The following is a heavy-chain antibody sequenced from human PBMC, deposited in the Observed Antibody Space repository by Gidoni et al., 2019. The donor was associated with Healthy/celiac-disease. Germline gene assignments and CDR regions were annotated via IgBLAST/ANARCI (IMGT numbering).Heavy chain of an antibody. J-gene: IGHJ4*02. D-gene: IGHD2-15*01. CDR3: ARVSCSGGSCYVGANFDY. CDR1: GGSISSSSYY. CDR2: IYYSGST. Sequence: QLQLQESGPGLVKPSETLSLTCTVSGGSISSSSYYWGWIRQPPGKGLEWIGSIYYSGSTYYNPSLKSRVTISVDTSKNQFSLKLSSVTAADTAVYYCARVSCSGGSCYVGANFDYWGQGTLVTVSS. V-gene: IGHV4-39*01.